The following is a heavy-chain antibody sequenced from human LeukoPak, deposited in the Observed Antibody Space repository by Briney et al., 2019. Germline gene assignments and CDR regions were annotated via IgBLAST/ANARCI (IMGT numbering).Heavy chain of an antibody. CDR1: GGSISSGGYY. D-gene: IGHD5-12*01. J-gene: IGHJ4*02. Sequence: SETLSLTCTVSGGSISSGGYYWSWIRQHPGKGLEWIGYIYYSGSTYYNPSLKSRVTISVDTSRNQFSLKLSSVTAADTAVYYCARWCLRPQYSGYDYSGVAAADYFDYWGQGTLVTVSS. CDR2: IYYSGST. V-gene: IGHV4-31*03. CDR3: ARWCLRPQYSGYDYSGVAAADYFDY.